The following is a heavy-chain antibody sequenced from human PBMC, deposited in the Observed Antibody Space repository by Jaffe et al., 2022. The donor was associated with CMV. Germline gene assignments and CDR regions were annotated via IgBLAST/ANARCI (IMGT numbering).Heavy chain of an antibody. CDR1: GGSFSGYY. Sequence: QVQLQQWGAGLLKPSETLSLTCAVYGGSFSGYYWSWIRQPPGKGLEWIGEINHSGSTNYNPSLKSRVTISVDTSKNQFSLKLSSVTAADTAVYYCARDPLVTNCSGGSCYDAVGWFDPWGQGTLVTVSS. J-gene: IGHJ5*02. D-gene: IGHD2-15*01. CDR2: INHSGST. CDR3: ARDPLVTNCSGGSCYDAVGWFDP. V-gene: IGHV4-34*01.